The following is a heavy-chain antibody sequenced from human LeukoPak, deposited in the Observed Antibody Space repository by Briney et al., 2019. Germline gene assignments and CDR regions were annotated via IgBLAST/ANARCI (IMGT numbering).Heavy chain of an antibody. CDR3: AKDFSGYEGNYFDF. J-gene: IGHJ4*02. V-gene: IGHV3-23*03. D-gene: IGHD5-12*01. Sequence: GGSLRLSCAASGFTFGRFLMHWLRQAPGKGLEWLSLIDGGGGIEYADSVKGRFTISRDNSRNTLYLEINSLRVEDTATYYCAKDFSGYEGNYFDFWGQGTLVTVSS. CDR2: IDGGGGI. CDR1: GFTFGRFL.